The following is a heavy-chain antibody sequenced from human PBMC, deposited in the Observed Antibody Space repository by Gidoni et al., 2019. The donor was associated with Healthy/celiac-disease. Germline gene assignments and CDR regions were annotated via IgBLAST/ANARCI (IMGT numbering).Heavy chain of an antibody. CDR1: GFTFSSYG. D-gene: IGHD2-15*01. V-gene: IGHV3-30*18. CDR2: ISYDGSNK. Sequence: QVQLVESGGGVVQPGRSLRLSCAASGFTFSSYGMHWVRQAPGKGREWVAVISYDGSNKYYADSVKGRFTISRDNSKNTLYLQMNSLRAEDTAVYYCAKDAPDIVAFDYWGQGTLVTVSS. J-gene: IGHJ4*02. CDR3: AKDAPDIVAFDY.